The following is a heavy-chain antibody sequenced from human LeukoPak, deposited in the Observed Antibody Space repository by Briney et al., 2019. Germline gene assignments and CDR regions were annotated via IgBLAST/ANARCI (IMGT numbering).Heavy chain of an antibody. CDR3: AKSTFEVATMVDY. Sequence: PGGSLRLSCAASGLTFSSYAMSWVRQAPGKGLEWVSSISGSGGSRYYADSLKGRFTISRDNSKNTLYLQMNSLRAEDTAVYYCAKSTFEVATMVDYWGQGTLVTVSS. V-gene: IGHV3-23*01. J-gene: IGHJ4*02. CDR1: GLTFSSYA. CDR2: ISGSGGSR. D-gene: IGHD5-12*01.